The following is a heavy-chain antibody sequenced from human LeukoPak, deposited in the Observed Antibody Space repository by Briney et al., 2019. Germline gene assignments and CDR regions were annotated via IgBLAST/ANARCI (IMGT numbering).Heavy chain of an antibody. J-gene: IGHJ4*02. CDR2: INHSGST. D-gene: IGHD4-17*01. CDR3: ARGNRTVTPYFDY. Sequence: SETLSLTCAVYGGSFSGYYWSWIRQPPGKGLEWIGEINHSGSTNYNPSLKSRVTISVDTSKNQFSLKLSSATAADTAVYYCARGNRTVTPYFDYWGQGTLVTVSS. V-gene: IGHV4-34*01. CDR1: GGSFSGYY.